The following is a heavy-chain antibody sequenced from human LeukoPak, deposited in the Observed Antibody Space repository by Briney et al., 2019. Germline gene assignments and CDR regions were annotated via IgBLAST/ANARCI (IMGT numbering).Heavy chain of an antibody. V-gene: IGHV1-69*04. J-gene: IGHJ4*02. Sequence: GASVKVSCKASGGTFSSYAISWVRQAPGQGLEWMGRIIPILGIANYAQKVQGRVTMTTDTSTSTAYMELRSLRSDDTAMYYCARTLDSGTYDTFDYWGQGTLVTVSS. CDR1: GGTFSSYA. D-gene: IGHD1-26*01. CDR2: IIPILGIA. CDR3: ARTLDSGTYDTFDY.